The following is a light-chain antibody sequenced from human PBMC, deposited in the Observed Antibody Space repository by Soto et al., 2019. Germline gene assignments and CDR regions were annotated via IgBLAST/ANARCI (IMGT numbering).Light chain of an antibody. CDR1: SSDFGTFDF. V-gene: IGLV2-14*01. CDR2: EVT. CDR3: LSYSTSNPSVV. Sequence: QSVLTQPASVSGSPGQSITISCTGTSSDFGTFDFVSWYQHQPGKAPKLEISEVTNRPSGVSSRFSGSKSGNTASLTISGLQPEDEATYYCLSYSTSNPSVVFGGGTKLTVL. J-gene: IGLJ2*01.